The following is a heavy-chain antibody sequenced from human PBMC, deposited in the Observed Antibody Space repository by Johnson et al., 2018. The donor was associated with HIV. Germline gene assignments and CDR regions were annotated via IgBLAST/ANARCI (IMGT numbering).Heavy chain of an antibody. D-gene: IGHD5-12*01. J-gene: IGHJ3*02. V-gene: IGHV3-11*04. CDR2: ISSSGSTI. CDR1: GFTFSDYY. Sequence: QVQLVESGGGLVQPGGSLRLSCAASGFTFSDYYMSWIRQAPGKGLAWVSYISSSGSTIYYADSVKGRFTISRDNSKNSLYLQMNSLRAEDTAVYYCAKIWGDIAATGDAFDIWGQGTMVTVSS. CDR3: AKIWGDIAATGDAFDI.